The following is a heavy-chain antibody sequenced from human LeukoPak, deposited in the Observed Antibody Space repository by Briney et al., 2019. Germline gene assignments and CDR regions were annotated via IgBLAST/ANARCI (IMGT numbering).Heavy chain of an antibody. D-gene: IGHD5-12*01. J-gene: IGHJ4*02. CDR1: GFTFSSYA. Sequence: GGSLRLSCAASGFTFSSYAMHWVRQAPGKGLEYVSAISSNGGSTYYANSVKGRFTISGDNSKNTLYLQMGSLRAEDMAVYYCARPLYGGYAFGYWGQGTLVTVSS. CDR2: ISSNGGST. V-gene: IGHV3-64*01. CDR3: ARPLYGGYAFGY.